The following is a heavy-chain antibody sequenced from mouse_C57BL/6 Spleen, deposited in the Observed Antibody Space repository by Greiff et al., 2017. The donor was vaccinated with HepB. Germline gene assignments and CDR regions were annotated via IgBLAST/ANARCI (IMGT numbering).Heavy chain of an antibody. CDR2: IYPRSGNT. Sequence: QVQLKESGAELARPGASVKLSCKASGYTFTSYGISWVKQRTGQGLEWIGEIYPRSGNTYYNEKFKGKATLTADKSSSTAYMALHSLTSEDTAVYFGARDPFTTVVATPYYFDYWGQGTTLTVSS. D-gene: IGHD1-1*01. V-gene: IGHV1-81*01. J-gene: IGHJ2*01. CDR3: ARDPFTTVVATPYYFDY. CDR1: GYTFTSYG.